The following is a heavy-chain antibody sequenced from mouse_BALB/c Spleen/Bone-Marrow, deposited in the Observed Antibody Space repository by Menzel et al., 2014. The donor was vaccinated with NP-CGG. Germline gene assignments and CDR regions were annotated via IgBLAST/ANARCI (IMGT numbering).Heavy chain of an antibody. CDR2: IHYSGST. J-gene: IGHJ4*01. D-gene: IGHD1-1*01. Sequence: EVQGLESGPDLVKPSQSLSLTCTVTGYSITSGYSWHWIRQFPGNKLEWMGYIHYSGSTNYNPSLKSRISITRDTSKNQFILQLNDVTNEDTATYYCARITTVVARYAMYYWGQGTSSTGSS. CDR1: GYSITSGYS. V-gene: IGHV3-1*02. CDR3: ARITTVVARYAMYY.